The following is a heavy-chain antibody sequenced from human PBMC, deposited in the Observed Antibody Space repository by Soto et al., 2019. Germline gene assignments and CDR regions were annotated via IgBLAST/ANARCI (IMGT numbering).Heavy chain of an antibody. J-gene: IGHJ6*02. CDR1: GGTFSSYA. CDR2: IIPIFGTA. V-gene: IGHV1-69*01. CDR3: AREGCSGGSCYPSYYYGMDV. D-gene: IGHD2-15*01. Sequence: QVQLVQSGAEVKKPGSSVKVSCKASGGTFSSYAISWVRQAPGQGLEWMGGIIPIFGTANYAQKFQGRVTITADESMSTAYMELSSLRSEDTAVYYCAREGCSGGSCYPSYYYGMDVWGQGTTVTVSS.